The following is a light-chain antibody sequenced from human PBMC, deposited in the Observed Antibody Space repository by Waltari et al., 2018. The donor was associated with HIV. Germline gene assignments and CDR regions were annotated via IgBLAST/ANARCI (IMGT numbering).Light chain of an antibody. Sequence: DIQMTQSPSSVSASVGDRVTITCRASQNIYNWLTWYQQKPGKAPKLLIYATSNLQSGVPSRFSGSGSGTVVTLTISSLQPEDVASYFCQQANSVPWTFGQGTKVEI. CDR2: ATS. V-gene: IGKV1-12*01. CDR1: QNIYNW. CDR3: QQANSVPWT. J-gene: IGKJ1*01.